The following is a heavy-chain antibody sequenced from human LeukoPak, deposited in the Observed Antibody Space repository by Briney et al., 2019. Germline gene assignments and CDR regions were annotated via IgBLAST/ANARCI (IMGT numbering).Heavy chain of an antibody. CDR2: IKSKTDGGTT. J-gene: IGHJ6*03. V-gene: IGHV3-15*01. CDR3: TTVPRLYCSGGSCYSHYYYYMDV. CDR1: GFTFSSYA. D-gene: IGHD2-15*01. Sequence: GGSLRLSCAASGFTFSSYAMSWVRQAPGKGLEWVGRIKSKTDGGTTDYAAPVKGRFTISRDDSKNTLYLQMNSLKTEDTAVYYCTTVPRLYCSGGSCYSHYYYYMDVWGKGTTVTVSS.